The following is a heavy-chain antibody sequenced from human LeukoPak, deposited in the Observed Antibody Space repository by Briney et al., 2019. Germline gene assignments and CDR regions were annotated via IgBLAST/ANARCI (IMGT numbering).Heavy chain of an antibody. CDR3: ARTIAGAGSYYGGTGFDY. CDR1: GFIFRSFS. J-gene: IGHJ4*02. D-gene: IGHD6-19*01. V-gene: IGHV3-74*01. CDR2: ISSDESST. Sequence: GGSLTLSCAASGFIFRSFSMTWVRQAPGKGLVWVSRISSDESSTSYADSVRGRFTISRDNAKNTLYLHMNSLRAEDTAVYYCARTIAGAGSYYGGTGFDYGGQGTLVTVSS.